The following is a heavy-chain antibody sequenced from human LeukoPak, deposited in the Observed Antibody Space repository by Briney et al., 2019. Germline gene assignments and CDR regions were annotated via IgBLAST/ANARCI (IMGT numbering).Heavy chain of an antibody. J-gene: IGHJ4*02. CDR2: ISSSSSYI. V-gene: IGHV3-21*01. CDR3: AWINYDILTAGGY. D-gene: IGHD3-9*01. CDR1: GFTFSSYS. Sequence: GGSLRLSCAAPGFTFSSYSMNWVRQAPGKGPEWVSSISSSSSYIYYADSVKGRFTISRDYAKNSLYLQMNSLRAEDTAVYYCAWINYDILTAGGYWGQGTLVTVSS.